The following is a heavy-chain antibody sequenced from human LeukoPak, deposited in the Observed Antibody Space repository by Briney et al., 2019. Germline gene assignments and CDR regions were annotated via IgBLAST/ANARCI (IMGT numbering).Heavy chain of an antibody. Sequence: ASVKVSCKASGYTFTSYDINWVRQATGQGLEWMGWMNPNSGNTGYAQKFQGRVTMTRNTSISTAYMGLSSLRSEDTAVYYCAREGYCSGGSCYGGFDYWGQGTLVTVSS. CDR2: MNPNSGNT. V-gene: IGHV1-8*01. CDR1: GYTFTSYD. D-gene: IGHD2-15*01. J-gene: IGHJ4*02. CDR3: AREGYCSGGSCYGGFDY.